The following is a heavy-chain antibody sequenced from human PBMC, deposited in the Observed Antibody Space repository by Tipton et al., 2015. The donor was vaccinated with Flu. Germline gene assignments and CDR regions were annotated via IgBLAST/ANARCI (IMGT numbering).Heavy chain of an antibody. CDR1: GGSISSGSHY. J-gene: IGHJ3*02. D-gene: IGHD1-26*01. CDR2: LYTSGST. Sequence: TLSLTCTVSGGSISSGSHYWSWIRQPVGRVLEWIGQLYTSGSTNYSPSLQSRVTMSVDTAKDQLSLKLSSVTDADTAVYYCARNRSGNYLDDAFDIWGQGTLVNVSS. V-gene: IGHV4-61*09. CDR3: ARNRSGNYLDDAFDI.